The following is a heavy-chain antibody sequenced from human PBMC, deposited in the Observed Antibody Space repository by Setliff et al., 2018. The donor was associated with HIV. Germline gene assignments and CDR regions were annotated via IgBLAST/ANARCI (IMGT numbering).Heavy chain of an antibody. Sequence: ASVKVSCKPSGYTFTTYGLSWVRQAPGQGLEWMGWISTYSDETSSSQNLQGRLTMTTDTSTGTAYMELRSQRSDDTAVYYCASSWSRVPYYGMDVWGQGTTVTVSS. J-gene: IGHJ6*02. CDR3: ASSWSRVPYYGMDV. CDR2: ISTYSDET. CDR1: GYTFTTYG. V-gene: IGHV1-18*01. D-gene: IGHD6-13*01.